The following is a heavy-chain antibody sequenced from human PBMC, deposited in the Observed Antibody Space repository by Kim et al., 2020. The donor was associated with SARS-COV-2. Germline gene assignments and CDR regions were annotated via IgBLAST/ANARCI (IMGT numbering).Heavy chain of an antibody. D-gene: IGHD2-21*02. J-gene: IGHJ4*02. CDR3: AKMGLTVTAYYFDS. CDR2: ISGSGGLT. V-gene: IGHV3-23*01. Sequence: GGSLRLSCAASGFTFSNFAMSWVRQAPGKGLEWVAAISGSGGLTYDADSVMGRFTVSRDNSKNTLSLQMNSLRAEDTAVYYCAKMGLTVTAYYFDSWGQGTLVTVSS. CDR1: GFTFSNFA.